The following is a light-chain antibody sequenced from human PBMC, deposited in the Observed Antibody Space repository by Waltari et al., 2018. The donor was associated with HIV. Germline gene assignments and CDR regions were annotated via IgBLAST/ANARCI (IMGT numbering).Light chain of an antibody. V-gene: IGKV1-39*01. CDR1: QSIGGY. Sequence: DIRLTQSPSSLSASVGDRVTITCRASQSIGGYLNWYQHKSGKAPKLLIYAAFSLEGGVPSRFSGSMSGTDFTLTISSLQPEDFATYICQQSFTTPRTFGQGTTVEI. CDR3: QQSFTTPRT. CDR2: AAF. J-gene: IGKJ1*01.